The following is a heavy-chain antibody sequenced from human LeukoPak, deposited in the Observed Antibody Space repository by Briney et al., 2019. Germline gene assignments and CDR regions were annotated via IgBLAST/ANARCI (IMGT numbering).Heavy chain of an antibody. CDR1: GFTFSSYA. CDR2: ISGSGGST. CDR3: AKTTVDDYGDHVRPEEYYFDY. V-gene: IGHV3-23*01. J-gene: IGHJ4*02. D-gene: IGHD4-17*01. Sequence: GGSLRLSCAASGFTFSSYAMSWVRQAPGKGLEWVSAISGSGGSTYYADSVKGRFTISGDNSKNTLYLQMNSLRAEDTAVYYCAKTTVDDYGDHVRPEEYYFDYWGQGTLVTVSS.